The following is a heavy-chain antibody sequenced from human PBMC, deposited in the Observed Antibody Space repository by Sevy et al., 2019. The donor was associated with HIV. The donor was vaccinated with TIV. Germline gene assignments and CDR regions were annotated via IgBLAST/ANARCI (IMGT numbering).Heavy chain of an antibody. CDR1: GFTFSDYY. Sequence: GGSLRLSCAASGFTFSDYYMSWIRQAPGKGLEWVSYISSSGSTIYYADSVKGRFTISRDNAKNSLYLQMNSLRAEDTAVYYCARELRGQWLVKRIDYWGQGTLVTVSS. V-gene: IGHV3-11*01. D-gene: IGHD6-19*01. CDR2: ISSSGSTI. J-gene: IGHJ4*02. CDR3: ARELRGQWLVKRIDY.